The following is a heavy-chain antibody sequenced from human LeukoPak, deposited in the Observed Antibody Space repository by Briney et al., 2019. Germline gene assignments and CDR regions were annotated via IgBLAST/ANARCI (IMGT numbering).Heavy chain of an antibody. J-gene: IGHJ6*02. CDR3: ARGGSSVLREGMDV. V-gene: IGHV1-69*04. CDR2: IVPIFGIA. Sequence: SVKVSCKASGGTFSSYAISWVRQAPGQGLEWMGRIVPIFGIANYAQKFQGRVTITADKSTSTAYMELSSLRSEDTAVHYCARGGSSVLREGMDVWGQGTTVTVSS. CDR1: GGTFSSYA. D-gene: IGHD3-10*01.